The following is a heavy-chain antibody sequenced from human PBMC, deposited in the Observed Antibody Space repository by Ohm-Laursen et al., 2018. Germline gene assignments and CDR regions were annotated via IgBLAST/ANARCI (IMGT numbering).Heavy chain of an antibody. CDR3: ARDDASGSYGS. CDR1: GFTFSDYG. J-gene: IGHJ5*02. Sequence: SLRLSCTASGFTFSDYGSHWVRQAPGKGLEWVSGVNSGGGTYYANSVKGRFTISRDNSKNMVYLLMGSLRAEDTAVYYCARDDASGSYGSWGQGILVTVSS. D-gene: IGHD3-10*01. CDR2: VNSGGGT. V-gene: IGHV3-23*01.